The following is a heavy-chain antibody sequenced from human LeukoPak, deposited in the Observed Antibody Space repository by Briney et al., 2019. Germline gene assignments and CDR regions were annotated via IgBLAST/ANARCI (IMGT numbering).Heavy chain of an antibody. CDR2: LGRTGEYK. J-gene: IGHJ6*02. Sequence: LGESVSLSHEVSRFTHNYYLLRSPRQPPRKGTARIVPLGRTGEYKYYADSVKGRFTISRDNSKDSVSLQMNSLRAEDSAIYYCVKDRPCDTCMPMDAWGQGTTVTVSS. V-gene: IGHV3-23*01. CDR1: RFTHNYYL. D-gene: IGHD2-8*01. CDR3: VKDRPCDTCMPMDA.